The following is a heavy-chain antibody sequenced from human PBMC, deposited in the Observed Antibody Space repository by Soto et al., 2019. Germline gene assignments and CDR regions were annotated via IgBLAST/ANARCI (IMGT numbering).Heavy chain of an antibody. J-gene: IGHJ6*02. D-gene: IGHD6-13*01. CDR1: GYTFTSYG. V-gene: IGHV1-18*01. CDR3: ARIPEQLVAPYYYYYGMDV. CDR2: ISAYNGNT. Sequence: GASVKVSCKASGYTFTSYGISWVRQAPGQGLEWMGWISAYNGNTNYAQKLQGRVTMTTDTSTSTAYMELRSLRSDDTATYYCARIPEQLVAPYYYYYGMDVWGQGTTVTVSS.